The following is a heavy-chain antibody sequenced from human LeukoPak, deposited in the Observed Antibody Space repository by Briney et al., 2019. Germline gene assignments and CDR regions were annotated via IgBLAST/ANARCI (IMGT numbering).Heavy chain of an antibody. J-gene: IGHJ4*02. CDR3: AREDWFDDSSGYYAQ. Sequence: SETLSLTCAVYGGSFSGYYWSWIRQPPGKGLEWIGEINHSGSTNYNPSLKSRVTISVDTSKNQFSLKLSSVTAADTAVYYCAREDWFDDSSGYYAQWGQGTLVTVSS. CDR1: GGSFSGYY. CDR2: INHSGST. D-gene: IGHD3-22*01. V-gene: IGHV4-34*01.